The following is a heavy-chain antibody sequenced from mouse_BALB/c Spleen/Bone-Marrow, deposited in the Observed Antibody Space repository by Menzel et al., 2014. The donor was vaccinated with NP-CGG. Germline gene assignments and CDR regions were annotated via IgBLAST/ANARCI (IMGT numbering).Heavy chain of an antibody. CDR1: GFTFSSYG. J-gene: IGHJ3*01. CDR2: ISGGGSYT. V-gene: IGHV5-9-2*01. CDR3: ARLYYDYDGGAY. Sequence: EVHLVDSGGGLVKPGGSLKLSCAASGFTFSSYGMSWVRQTPEKRLEWVATISGGGSYTYYPDSVKGRFTISRDNAKNNLYLQMSSLRSEDTALYYCARLYYDYDGGAYWGQGTLVTVSA. D-gene: IGHD2-4*01.